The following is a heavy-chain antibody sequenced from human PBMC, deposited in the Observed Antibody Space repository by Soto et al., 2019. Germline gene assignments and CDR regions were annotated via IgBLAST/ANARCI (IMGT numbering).Heavy chain of an antibody. J-gene: IGHJ4*02. CDR3: ARDAPRCSGGSCFDF. Sequence: EVQLVESGGGLVQPGGSLRLSCAASGFTFSSYSMNWVRQAPGKGLEWVSCINSGSSTIYYADSVKGRFTISRDNAKNSLYLQMNSLRDEDTAVYYCARDAPRCSGGSCFDFWGQGTLVTVSS. CDR1: GFTFSSYS. V-gene: IGHV3-48*02. D-gene: IGHD2-15*01. CDR2: INSGSSTI.